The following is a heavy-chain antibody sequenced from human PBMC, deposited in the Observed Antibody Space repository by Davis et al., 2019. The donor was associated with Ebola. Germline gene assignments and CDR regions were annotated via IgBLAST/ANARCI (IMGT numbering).Heavy chain of an antibody. D-gene: IGHD6-13*01. CDR3: AKEGGSSWYDYFDY. Sequence: PGGSLRLSCAASGFTFSSYAMHWVRQAPGKGLEWVAFIRYDGSNKYYADSVKGRFTISRDNSKNTLYLQMNSLRAEDTAVYYCAKEGGSSWYDYFDYWGQGTLVTVSS. CDR1: GFTFSSYA. V-gene: IGHV3-30*02. J-gene: IGHJ4*02. CDR2: IRYDGSNK.